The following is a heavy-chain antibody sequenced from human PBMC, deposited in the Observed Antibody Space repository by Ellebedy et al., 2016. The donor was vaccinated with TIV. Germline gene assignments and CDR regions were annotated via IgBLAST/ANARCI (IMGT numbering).Heavy chain of an antibody. CDR3: ARLWSVYSGYYFDY. CDR1: GGSFSGYY. V-gene: IGHV4-34*01. D-gene: IGHD3-3*01. Sequence: MPSETLSLTCAVYGGSFSGYYWNWIRQPPGRGLEWIGEINHSGSTNDKQSLKSRVTMSVDTSKNQFSLKLRSVTAADTAVYYCARLWSVYSGYYFDYWGQGTLVTVSS. J-gene: IGHJ4*02. CDR2: INHSGST.